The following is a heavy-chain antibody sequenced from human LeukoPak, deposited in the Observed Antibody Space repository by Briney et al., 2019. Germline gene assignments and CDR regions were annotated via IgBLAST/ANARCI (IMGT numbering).Heavy chain of an antibody. Sequence: ASVKVSCKASGYTFPSYFMHWVRQAPGKGLEWMGIITPIGGSTTYAQKFQGRVTMTRDTSTSTVYMEPSCLGSDDTAVYYCARTAARRFDYWGQGTLVTVSS. D-gene: IGHD6-6*01. J-gene: IGHJ4*02. CDR2: ITPIGGST. CDR1: GYTFPSYF. CDR3: ARTAARRFDY. V-gene: IGHV1-46*01.